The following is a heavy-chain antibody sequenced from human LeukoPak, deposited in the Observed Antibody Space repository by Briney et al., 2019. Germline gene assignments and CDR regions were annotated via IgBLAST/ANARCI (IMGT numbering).Heavy chain of an antibody. CDR3: ARAQSYTGNSYFDY. V-gene: IGHV1-46*01. CDR2: INPSGGST. D-gene: IGHD4-23*01. J-gene: IGHJ4*02. Sequence: ASVTVSCKASGYTFTSFFMHWVRQAPGQGLEWMGIINPSGGSTSCAPKFQGRVTMTRDTSTSTVYMELSSLRSEDTAVYYCARAQSYTGNSYFDYWGQGTLVTVSS. CDR1: GYTFTSFF.